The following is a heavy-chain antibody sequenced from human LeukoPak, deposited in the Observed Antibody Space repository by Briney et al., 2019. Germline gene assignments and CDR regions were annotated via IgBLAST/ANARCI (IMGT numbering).Heavy chain of an antibody. CDR1: GFTFSRYA. CDR2: ISGSGTST. V-gene: IGHV3-48*04. J-gene: IGHJ4*02. D-gene: IGHD3-22*01. CDR3: ARERDYYDSSGSHYYFDY. Sequence: GGSLRLSCAGSGFTFSRYAMNWVRQAPGKGLEWVSFISGSGTSTYYADSVKGRFTISRDNAKNSLYLQMNSLRAEDTAVYYCARERDYYDSSGSHYYFDYWGQGTLVTVSS.